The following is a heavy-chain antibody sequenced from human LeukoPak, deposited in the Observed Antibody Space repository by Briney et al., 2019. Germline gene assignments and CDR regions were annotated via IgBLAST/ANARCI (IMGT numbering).Heavy chain of an antibody. CDR3: ARGDVAAAGANYYYYYGMDV. J-gene: IGHJ6*02. CDR2: FDPEDGET. D-gene: IGHD6-13*01. Sequence: ASVKVSCKVSGYTLTELSMHWVRQAPGKGLEWMGGFDPEDGETIYAQKFQGRVTMTEDTSTDTAYMELSSLRSEDTAVYYCARGDVAAAGANYYYYYGMDVWGQGTTVTVSS. CDR1: GYTLTELS. V-gene: IGHV1-24*01.